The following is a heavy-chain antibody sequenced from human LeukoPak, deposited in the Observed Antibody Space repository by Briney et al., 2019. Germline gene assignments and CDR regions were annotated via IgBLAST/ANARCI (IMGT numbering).Heavy chain of an antibody. J-gene: IGHJ3*02. CDR1: GYTLTSYA. CDR3: ARARSYYYDSSGSNDAFDI. D-gene: IGHD3-22*01. V-gene: IGHV1-3*03. Sequence: APVKVSCKASGYTLTSYAMHWVSQAPGQRLEWMGWINAGNGNTKYSQEFQGRVTITRYTSASTAYMELSSLRSEDMAVYYCARARSYYYDSSGSNDAFDIWGQGTMVTVSS. CDR2: INAGNGNT.